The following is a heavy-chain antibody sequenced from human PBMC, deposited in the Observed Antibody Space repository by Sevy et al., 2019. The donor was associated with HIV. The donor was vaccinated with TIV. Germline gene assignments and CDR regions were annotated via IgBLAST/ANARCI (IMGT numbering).Heavy chain of an antibody. CDR1: GGSISSYY. CDR2: IYYSGGT. V-gene: IGHV4-59*01. CDR3: ARDHPLDYYYGMDV. J-gene: IGHJ6*02. Sequence: SETLSPTCTVSGGSISSYYWSWIRQPPGKGLEWIGYIYYSGGTNYNPSPKSRVTIPVATSKNRFSLKLSSVTAADTAVYYCARDHPLDYYYGMDVWGQGTTVTVSS.